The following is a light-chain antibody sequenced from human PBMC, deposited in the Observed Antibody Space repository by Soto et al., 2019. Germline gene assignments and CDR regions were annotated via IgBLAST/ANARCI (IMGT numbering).Light chain of an antibody. Sequence: QSVLTQPASVSGSPGQSITISCTGTSSDIGGFYYVSWYQHHPGKDPKLMIYQLSNRPSGVSNRFSGSKSGNTASLTISGLQAEDEADYFCSSYSSSSTFYVFGAGTKVTVL. J-gene: IGLJ1*01. CDR2: QLS. V-gene: IGLV2-14*01. CDR1: SSDIGGFYY. CDR3: SSYSSSSTFYV.